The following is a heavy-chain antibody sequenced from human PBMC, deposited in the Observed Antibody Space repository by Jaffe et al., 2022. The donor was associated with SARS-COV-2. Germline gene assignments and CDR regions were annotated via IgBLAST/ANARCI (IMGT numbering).Heavy chain of an antibody. CDR2: IYTSGST. V-gene: IGHV4-61*02. CDR1: GGSISSGSYY. D-gene: IGHD3-10*01. J-gene: IGHJ6*02. CDR3: ARDRGTLLWFGKYGMDV. Sequence: QVQLQESGPGLVKPSQTLSLTCTVSGGSISSGSYYWSWIRQPAGKGLEWIGRIYTSGSTNYNPSLKSRVTISVDTSKNQFSLKLSSVTAADTAVYYCARDRGTLLWFGKYGMDVWGQGTTVTVSS.